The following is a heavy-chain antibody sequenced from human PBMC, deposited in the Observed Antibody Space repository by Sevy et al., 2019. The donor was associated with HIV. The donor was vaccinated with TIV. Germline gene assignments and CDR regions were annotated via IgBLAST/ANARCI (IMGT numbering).Heavy chain of an antibody. CDR3: ARDAYSSSWYASPPGYYMDV. J-gene: IGHJ6*03. CDR1: GFTFSSCW. Sequence: GGSLRLSCAASGFTFSSCWMSWVRQAPGKGLEWVANIKQDGSEKYYVDSVKGRFTISRDNAKNSLYLQMNSLRAEDTAVYYCARDAYSSSWYASPPGYYMDVWGKRTTVTVSS. D-gene: IGHD6-13*01. CDR2: IKQDGSEK. V-gene: IGHV3-7*03.